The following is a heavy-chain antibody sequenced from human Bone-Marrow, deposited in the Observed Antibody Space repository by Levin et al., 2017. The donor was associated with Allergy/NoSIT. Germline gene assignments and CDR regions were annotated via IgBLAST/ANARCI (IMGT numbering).Heavy chain of an antibody. CDR3: ARDSSGWLYGMDV. J-gene: IGHJ6*02. CDR1: GFTFSSYN. D-gene: IGHD6-19*01. Sequence: GESLKISCAASGFTFSSYNMNWVRQAPGKGLEWVSSISFSSSYIYYVDSVKGRFTISRDNAKSSLNLQMDSLRAEDTAVYYCARDSSGWLYGMDVWGQGTTVTVSS. V-gene: IGHV3-21*01. CDR2: ISFSSSYI.